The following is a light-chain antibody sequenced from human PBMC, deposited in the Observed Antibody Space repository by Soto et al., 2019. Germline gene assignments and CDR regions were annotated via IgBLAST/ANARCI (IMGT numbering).Light chain of an antibody. V-gene: IGKV3-15*01. Sequence: EIVMTQSPATLSVSPGERATLSCRASQSVSSNLAWYQQKPGQAPRLLIYGASTRATGIPARFSGSGSGTEFTLTISSLQSEDFTVYYCHHYETFGQGTKVDI. CDR3: HHYET. CDR2: GAS. J-gene: IGKJ1*01. CDR1: QSVSSN.